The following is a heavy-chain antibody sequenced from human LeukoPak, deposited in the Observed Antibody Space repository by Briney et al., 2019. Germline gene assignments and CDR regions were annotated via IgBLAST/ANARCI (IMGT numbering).Heavy chain of an antibody. CDR3: ARHAYYYDSSGYYHAENFQD. Sequence: PSETLPLTCTVSGGSISSYYWRWIRQPPGKGLEWIGYIFYSGSTNYNPSLKSRVTISVDTSKNQFSLKLSSVTAADTAVYYCARHAYYYDSSGYYHAENFQDWGQGTLVTVSS. CDR1: GGSISSYY. J-gene: IGHJ1*01. CDR2: IFYSGST. V-gene: IGHV4-59*08. D-gene: IGHD3-22*01.